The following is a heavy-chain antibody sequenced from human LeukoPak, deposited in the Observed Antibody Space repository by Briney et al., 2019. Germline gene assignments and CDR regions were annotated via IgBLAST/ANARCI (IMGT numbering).Heavy chain of an antibody. CDR1: GYTFTGYY. CDR3: ARDITMVREATASPI. J-gene: IGHJ3*02. V-gene: IGHV1-2*02. CDR2: INPNSGGT. D-gene: IGHD3-10*01. Sequence: ASVKVSCKASGYTFTGYYMHWVRQAPGQGLEWMGWINPNSGGTNYAQKFQGRVTMTRDTSISTAYMELSRLRSDDTAVYYCARDITMVREATASPIWGQGTMVTVSS.